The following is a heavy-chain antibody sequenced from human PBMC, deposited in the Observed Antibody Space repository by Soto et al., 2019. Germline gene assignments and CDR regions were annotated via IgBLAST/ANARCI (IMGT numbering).Heavy chain of an antibody. V-gene: IGHV3-48*03. CDR3: ARAMIIVEYGMDI. D-gene: IGHD3-22*01. CDR1: GVSFRCLE. CDR2: ITASGTVT. J-gene: IGHJ6*02. Sequence: GGSLGLSCGASGVSFRCLEMNWVRQGPGKGLEWLSYITASGTVTYYADSFKGRFTISRDNSKNSLFLHTNSLRADDTAIYYCARAMIIVEYGMDIWGQGTAVTVSS.